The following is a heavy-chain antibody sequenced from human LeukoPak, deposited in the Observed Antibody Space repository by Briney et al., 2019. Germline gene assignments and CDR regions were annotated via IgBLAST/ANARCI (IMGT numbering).Heavy chain of an antibody. CDR2: IYYSGST. D-gene: IGHD4-17*01. CDR1: GGSISSYY. V-gene: IGHV4-59*01. CDR3: ARGLSYGDYVWFDP. J-gene: IGHJ5*02. Sequence: SETLSLTCTVSGGSISSYYWSWIRQPPGKGLEWIGYIYYSGSTNYNPSLKSRVTISVDTSKNQFSLKLSSVTAADTAVYYRARGLSYGDYVWFDPWGQGTLVTVSS.